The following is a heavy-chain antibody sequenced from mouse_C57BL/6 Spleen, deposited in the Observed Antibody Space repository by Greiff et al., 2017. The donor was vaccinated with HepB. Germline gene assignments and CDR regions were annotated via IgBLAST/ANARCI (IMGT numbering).Heavy chain of an antibody. J-gene: IGHJ4*01. D-gene: IGHD2-1*01. V-gene: IGHV1-81*01. CDR1: GYTFTSYG. Sequence: VKLQQSGAELARPGASVKLSCKASGYTFTSYGISWVKQRTGQGLEWIGEIYPRSGNTYYNEKFKGKATLTADISSSTAYMELRSLTSEDSAVYFCARGDGTYVGDYYAMDYWGQGTSVTVSS. CDR2: IYPRSGNT. CDR3: ARGDGTYVGDYYAMDY.